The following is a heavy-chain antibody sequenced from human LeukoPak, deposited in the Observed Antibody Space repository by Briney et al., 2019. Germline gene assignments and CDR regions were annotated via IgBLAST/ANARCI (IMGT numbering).Heavy chain of an antibody. CDR2: IYTSGST. J-gene: IGHJ6*02. CDR1: GGSISSYY. V-gene: IGHV4-4*07. D-gene: IGHD3-3*01. Sequence: PSETLSLTCTVSGGSISSYYWSWIRQPAGKGLEWIGRIYTSGSTNYNPSLKSRVTMSVDTSKNQFSLKLSSVTAADTAVYYCARDGDFWSGYDEYYYYGMDVWGQGTTVTVSS. CDR3: ARDGDFWSGYDEYYYYGMDV.